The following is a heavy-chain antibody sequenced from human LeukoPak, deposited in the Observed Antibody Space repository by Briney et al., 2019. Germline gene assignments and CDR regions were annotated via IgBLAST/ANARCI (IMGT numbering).Heavy chain of an antibody. J-gene: IGHJ4*02. CDR1: DGSISSYY. CDR2: IYYSGST. Sequence: SETLSLTCTVSDGSISSYYWSWIRQPPGKGLEWIGYIYYSGSTNYNPSLKSRVTISVDTSKNQFSLKLSSVTAADTAVYYCATVDTAMVTLDYWGQGTLVTVSS. V-gene: IGHV4-59*08. D-gene: IGHD5-18*01. CDR3: ATVDTAMVTLDY.